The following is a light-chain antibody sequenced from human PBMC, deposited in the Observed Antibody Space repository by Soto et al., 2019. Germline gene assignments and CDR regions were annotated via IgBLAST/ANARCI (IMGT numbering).Light chain of an antibody. CDR1: QSVSNN. Sequence: EIVMTQSPATLSVSPGERATLSCRASQSVSNNLAWHQQKPGQAPRLLIYGASTRAPGIPARFSGSGSGTEVILTISSLQSEDFVVYYCQQYSNWPPYTFGQGTKLEI. V-gene: IGKV3-15*01. CDR2: GAS. J-gene: IGKJ2*01. CDR3: QQYSNWPPYT.